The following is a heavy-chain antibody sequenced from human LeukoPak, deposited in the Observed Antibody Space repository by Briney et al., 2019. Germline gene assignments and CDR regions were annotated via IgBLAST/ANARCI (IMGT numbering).Heavy chain of an antibody. CDR3: GRDGRLIQLWFDP. J-gene: IGHJ5*02. D-gene: IGHD5-18*01. CDR1: GFTFSSYG. Sequence: GGSLRLSCAASGFTFSSYGLSWVRQAPGKGLEWVSGTTGSGDSTFYADSVKGRFTISRDNSKNTLYLQMNSLRADDTAVYYCGRDGRLIQLWFDPWGQGTLVTVSS. CDR2: TTGSGDST. V-gene: IGHV3-23*01.